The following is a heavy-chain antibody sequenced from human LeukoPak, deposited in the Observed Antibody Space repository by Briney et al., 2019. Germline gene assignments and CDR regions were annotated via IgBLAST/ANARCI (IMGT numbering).Heavy chain of an antibody. J-gene: IGHJ4*02. Sequence: TPSETLSLTCTVSDGSISSSSYYWGWIRQPPGKGLEWIGNIYYSGSTYYNPSLKSRVTISVDTSKNQFSLKLSSVTAADTAVYYCARRRALWSTRYYFDYWGQGTLVTVSS. CDR1: DGSISSSSYY. D-gene: IGHD5-18*01. CDR3: ARRRALWSTRYYFDY. V-gene: IGHV4-39*07. CDR2: IYYSGST.